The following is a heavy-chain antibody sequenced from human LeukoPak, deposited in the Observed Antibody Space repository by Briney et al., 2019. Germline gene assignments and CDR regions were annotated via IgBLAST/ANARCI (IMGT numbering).Heavy chain of an antibody. Sequence: GGSLRLSCAASGFTFSSYGMHWVRQAPGKGLEWVAVIWYDGSNKYYADSVKGRFTISRDNAKNSLYLQMNSLRAEDTAVYYCARDHCTSTSCYLVYWGQGTLVTVSS. V-gene: IGHV3-33*01. CDR3: ARDHCTSTSCYLVY. D-gene: IGHD2-2*01. CDR2: IWYDGSNK. CDR1: GFTFSSYG. J-gene: IGHJ4*02.